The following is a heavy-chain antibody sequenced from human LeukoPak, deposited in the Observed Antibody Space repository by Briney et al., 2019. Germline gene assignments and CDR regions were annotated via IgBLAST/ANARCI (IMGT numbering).Heavy chain of an antibody. CDR3: AKESYYYYDSSGDDAFDI. V-gene: IGHV3-23*01. D-gene: IGHD3-22*01. J-gene: IGHJ3*02. CDR2: ISDSGGNT. CDR1: GFTFRTFA. Sequence: GGSLRLSCAASGFTFRTFAMTWVRQAPGQGLEWVSSISDSGGNTYYADSVKGRFTISRDNSKNTLYLQMNSLRAEDTAVYYCAKESYYYYDSSGDDAFDIWGQGTMVTVSS.